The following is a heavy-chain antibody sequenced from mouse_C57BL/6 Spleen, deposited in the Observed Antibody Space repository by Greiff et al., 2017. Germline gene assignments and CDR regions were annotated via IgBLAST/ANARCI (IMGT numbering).Heavy chain of an antibody. J-gene: IGHJ2*01. V-gene: IGHV7-3*01. Sequence: DVKLVESGGGLVQPGGSLSLSCAASGFTFTDYYMSWVRQPPGKALEWLGFIRNKANGYTTEYSASVKGRFTISSDNSQSILYLQMNALRAEDSATYYCARYVTYGSLFYYWGQGTTLTVSS. CDR3: ARYVTYGSLFYY. D-gene: IGHD2-1*01. CDR2: IRNKANGYTT. CDR1: GFTFTDYY.